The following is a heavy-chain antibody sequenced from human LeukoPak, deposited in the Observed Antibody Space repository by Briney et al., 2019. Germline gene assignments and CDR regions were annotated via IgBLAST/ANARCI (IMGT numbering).Heavy chain of an antibody. Sequence: GSLRLSCAASGFTFSSYTMNWVRQAPGKGLEWLSYISSSGSTIYYADSVKGRFTISRDNAKNSLYLQMNSLRAEDTAVYYCAKHSGSYGRPLDYWGQGTLVTVSS. CDR2: ISSSGSTI. CDR3: AKHSGSYGRPLDY. CDR1: GFTFSSYT. D-gene: IGHD3-10*01. V-gene: IGHV3-48*01. J-gene: IGHJ4*02.